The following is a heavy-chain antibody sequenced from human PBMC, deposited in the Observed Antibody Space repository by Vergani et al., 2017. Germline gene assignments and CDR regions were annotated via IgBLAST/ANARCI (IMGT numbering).Heavy chain of an antibody. J-gene: IGHJ6*02. V-gene: IGHV3-48*01. D-gene: IGHD3-10*01. CDR2: ISSSSSTI. CDR3: ARDPDEELFSYYYYGMDV. CDR1: GFTFSSYS. Sequence: EVQLVESGGGLVQPGGSLRLSCAASGFTFSSYSMNWVRQAPGKGLEWVSYISSSSSTIYYADSVKGRFTISRDNAKNSLYLQMNSLRAEDTAVYYCARDPDEELFSYYYYGMDVWGQGTTVTVSS.